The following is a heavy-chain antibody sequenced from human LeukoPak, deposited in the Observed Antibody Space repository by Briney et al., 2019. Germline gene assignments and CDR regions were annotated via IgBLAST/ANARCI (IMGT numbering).Heavy chain of an antibody. D-gene: IGHD3-10*01. J-gene: IGHJ1*01. CDR3: ARVNLWFGRPAYFQH. CDR2: INHSGST. V-gene: IGHV4-34*01. CDR1: GFTFSSYS. Sequence: SGGSLRLSCAASGFTFSSYSMNWVRQAPGKGLEWIGEINHSGSTNYNPSLKSRVTISVDTSKNQFSLKLSSVTAADTAVYYCARVNLWFGRPAYFQHWGQGTLVTVSS.